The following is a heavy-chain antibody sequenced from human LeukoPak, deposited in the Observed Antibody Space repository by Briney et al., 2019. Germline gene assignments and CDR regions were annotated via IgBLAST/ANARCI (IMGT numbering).Heavy chain of an antibody. J-gene: IGHJ5*02. CDR2: IYPGYSDA. CDR1: GYRLTNNW. CDR3: VRFALSSSLDH. Sequence: GESLKISCKISGYRLTNNWIGRVRQVPGKGLEWVGLIYPGYSDAKYSPSFQGQVTLSVDTSISTAYLQLGGLRASDTAIYYCVRFALSSSLDHWGQGTLVTVSS. D-gene: IGHD6-13*01. V-gene: IGHV5-51*01.